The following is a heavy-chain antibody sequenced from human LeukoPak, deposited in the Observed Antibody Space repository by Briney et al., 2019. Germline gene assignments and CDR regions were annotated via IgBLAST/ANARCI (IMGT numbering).Heavy chain of an antibody. CDR2: IYYSGST. Sequence: SETLSITCTVSGGSLSSSTYYWGWIRQPPGKGLEWIGSIYYSGSTYSNPSLKSRVTVSVDTSKSQFSLKLNSVTAADTAVYYCARQEQQLGYFDSWGQGTLVTVSS. CDR1: GGSLSSSTYY. J-gene: IGHJ4*02. D-gene: IGHD6-13*01. V-gene: IGHV4-39*01. CDR3: ARQEQQLGYFDS.